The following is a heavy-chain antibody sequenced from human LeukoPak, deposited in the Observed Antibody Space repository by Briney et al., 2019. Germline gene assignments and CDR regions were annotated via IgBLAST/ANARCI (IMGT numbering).Heavy chain of an antibody. CDR3: ARDIEDASGREGEPDAFDI. V-gene: IGHV3-33*01. Sequence: GGSLRLSCAVSGFTFSSYGMHWVRQAPGKGLEWVAVIWYDGSNKYYADSVKGRFTISRDNSKNTLYLQMNSLRAEDTAVYYCARDIEDASGREGEPDAFDIWGQGTMVTVSS. CDR2: IWYDGSNK. CDR1: GFTFSSYG. J-gene: IGHJ3*02. D-gene: IGHD3-10*01.